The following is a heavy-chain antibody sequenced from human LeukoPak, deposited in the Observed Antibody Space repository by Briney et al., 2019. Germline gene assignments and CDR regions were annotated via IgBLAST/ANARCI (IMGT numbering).Heavy chain of an antibody. J-gene: IGHJ4*02. CDR2: IIPIFGTA. CDR3: ASPYYGSGSYYPTFDY. CDR1: GGTFSSYA. D-gene: IGHD3-10*01. Sequence: GSSVKVSCKASGGTFSSYAISWVRQAPGQGLEWMGGIIPIFGTANYAQKFQGRVTITAHESTSTAYMELSSLRSEDTAVYYCASPYYGSGSYYPTFDYWGQGTLVTVSS. V-gene: IGHV1-69*01.